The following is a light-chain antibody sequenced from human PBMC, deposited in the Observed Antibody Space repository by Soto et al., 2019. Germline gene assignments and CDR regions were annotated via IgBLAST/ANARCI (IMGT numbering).Light chain of an antibody. CDR1: SSDVGGYNY. J-gene: IGLJ1*01. V-gene: IGLV2-14*01. Sequence: QSVLTQPASVSGSPGQSVTISCTGTSSDVGGYNYVSWYQHHPGNAPKVMIYEVSNRPSGVSNRFSGSKSGNTASLTISGLQAEDEADYYCGSYTSFSILYVFGTGTKVTVL. CDR3: GSYTSFSILYV. CDR2: EVS.